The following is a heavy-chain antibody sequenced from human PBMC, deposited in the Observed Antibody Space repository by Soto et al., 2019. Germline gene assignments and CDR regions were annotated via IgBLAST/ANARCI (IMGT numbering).Heavy chain of an antibody. CDR2: IGTAGDT. V-gene: IGHV3-13*01. Sequence: GGSLRLSCAASGFTFSSYDMHWVRQATGKGLEWVSAIGTAGDTYYPGSVKGRFTISRENAKNSLYLQMNSLRAEDTAVYYCARVLARVGAFDYWGQGTLVTVSS. CDR1: GFTFSSYD. J-gene: IGHJ4*02. D-gene: IGHD1-26*01. CDR3: ARVLARVGAFDY.